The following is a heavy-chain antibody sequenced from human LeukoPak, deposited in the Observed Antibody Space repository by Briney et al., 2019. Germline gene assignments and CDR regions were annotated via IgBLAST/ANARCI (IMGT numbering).Heavy chain of an antibody. Sequence: GGSLRLSCATSGFIFDDYTMHWVRQVPEKGLEWVSLITWDGETTHYADSVRGRFTISRDNSKSSLYLQMNSLRTEDTAVYYCAKVFYSDSYFDSWGQGTLVIVSS. CDR3: AKVFYSDSYFDS. V-gene: IGHV3-43*01. CDR2: ITWDGETT. D-gene: IGHD2/OR15-2a*01. CDR1: GFIFDDYT. J-gene: IGHJ4*02.